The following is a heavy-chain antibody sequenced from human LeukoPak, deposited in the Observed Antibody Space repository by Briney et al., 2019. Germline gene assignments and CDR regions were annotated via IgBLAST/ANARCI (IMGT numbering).Heavy chain of an antibody. D-gene: IGHD5-24*01. V-gene: IGHV4-59*01. CDR1: GGSISSYY. Sequence: PSETLSPTCTVSGGSISSYYWSWIRQPPGKGLEWIGYIYYSGSTNYNPSLKGRLTLSIDTSKNQFSLKLSSVTAADTAMYYCAREGDGYYFWYFDLWGRGTLVTVSS. CDR3: AREGDGYYFWYFDL. CDR2: IYYSGST. J-gene: IGHJ2*01.